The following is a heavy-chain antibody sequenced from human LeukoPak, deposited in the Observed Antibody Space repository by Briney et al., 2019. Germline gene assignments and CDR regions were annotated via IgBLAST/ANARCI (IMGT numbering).Heavy chain of an antibody. Sequence: SETLSLTCTVSGVSIGSYCWSWIRQPPGKGLEWIGYIYYTGSTNYNPSLKSRVTLSVDTSKNQFSLKLSSVTAADTAVYYCARVWDYGASGYYFDYWGQGTLVTVPS. V-gene: IGHV4-59*01. D-gene: IGHD4-17*01. CDR1: GVSIGSYC. CDR3: ARVWDYGASGYYFDY. CDR2: IYYTGST. J-gene: IGHJ4*02.